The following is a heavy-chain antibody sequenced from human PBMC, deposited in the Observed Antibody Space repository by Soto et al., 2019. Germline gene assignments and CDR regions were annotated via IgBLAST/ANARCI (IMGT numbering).Heavy chain of an antibody. CDR2: ISYDGSNK. CDR3: AKGSPGPPFDY. Sequence: GGSLRLSCAASGFTFSSYGMHWVRQAPGKGLEWVAVISYDGSNKYYADSVKGRFTISRDNSKNTLYLQMNSLRAEDTAVYYCAKGSPGPPFDYWGQGTLVTVSS. V-gene: IGHV3-30*18. J-gene: IGHJ4*02. CDR1: GFTFSSYG.